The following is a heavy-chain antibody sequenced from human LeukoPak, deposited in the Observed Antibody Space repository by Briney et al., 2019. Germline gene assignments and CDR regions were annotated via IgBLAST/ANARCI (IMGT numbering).Heavy chain of an antibody. CDR2: INHSGST. CDR3: ARMMLYYDILTGPTPYYYYMDV. CDR1: GGSFSGYY. J-gene: IGHJ6*03. D-gene: IGHD3-9*01. V-gene: IGHV4-34*01. Sequence: SETLSLTCAVYGGSFSGYYWSWIRQPPGKGLEWIGEINHSGSTNYNPSLKSRVTISVDTSKNQFSLKLSSVTAADTAVYYCARMMLYYDILTGPTPYYYYMDVWGKGTTVTVSS.